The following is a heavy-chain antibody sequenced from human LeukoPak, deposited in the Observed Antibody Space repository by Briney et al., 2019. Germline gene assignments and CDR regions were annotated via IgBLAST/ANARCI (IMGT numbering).Heavy chain of an antibody. J-gene: IGHJ6*02. Sequence: SGGSLRLSCAASGFTVSSNYMSWVRQAPGKGLEWVSVIYSGGSTYYADSVKGRFTISRDNSKNTLYLQMNSLRAEDTAVYYCARAPGYCTNGVCYHYYNYGMDVWGQGTTVTVSS. CDR2: IYSGGST. V-gene: IGHV3-66*01. CDR3: ARAPGYCTNGVCYHYYNYGMDV. D-gene: IGHD2-8*01. CDR1: GFTVSSNY.